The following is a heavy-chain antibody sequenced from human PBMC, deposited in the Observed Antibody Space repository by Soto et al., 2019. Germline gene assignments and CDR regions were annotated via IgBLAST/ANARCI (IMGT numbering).Heavy chain of an antibody. V-gene: IGHV1-8*01. J-gene: IGHJ4*02. CDR2: MNPDSGHA. Sequence: SVKVSCKASGYTFTNSDINWVRQAPGQGLEWMGWMNPDSGHAAYAQKFQGRVTLTTSTSTSTVYMEMRSLGSEDTAVYYCARRPHCSGGICYYGLDNWGQGTLVTVSS. CDR1: GYTFTNSD. CDR3: ARRPHCSGGICYYGLDN. D-gene: IGHD2-15*01.